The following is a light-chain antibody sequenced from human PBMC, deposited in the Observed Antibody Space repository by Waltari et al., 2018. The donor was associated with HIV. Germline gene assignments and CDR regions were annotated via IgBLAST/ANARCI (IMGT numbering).Light chain of an antibody. CDR3: QQYYSTPWT. V-gene: IGKV4-1*01. Sequence: IVMTQSPASLAVSLGERSTIHCKSSQSVLYSSNNKNYFAWYQQKPGQPPKLLIYWASTRESGVPDRFSGSGSGTDFTLTISSLQAEDVAVYYCQQYYSTPWTFGQGTKVEIK. CDR1: QSVLYSSNNKNY. J-gene: IGKJ1*01. CDR2: WAS.